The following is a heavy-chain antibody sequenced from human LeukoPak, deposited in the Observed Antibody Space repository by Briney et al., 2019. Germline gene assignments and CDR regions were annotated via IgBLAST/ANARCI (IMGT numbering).Heavy chain of an antibody. CDR2: ISYDGSNK. Sequence: GGPLRLSCAASGFTFSSYGMHWVRQAPGKGLEWVAVISYDGSNKYYADSVKGRFTISRDNSKNTLYLQMNSLRAGDTAVYYCACLIVPYDYWGQGTLVTVSS. D-gene: IGHD2-8*01. CDR1: GFTFSSYG. J-gene: IGHJ4*02. V-gene: IGHV3-30*03. CDR3: ACLIVPYDY.